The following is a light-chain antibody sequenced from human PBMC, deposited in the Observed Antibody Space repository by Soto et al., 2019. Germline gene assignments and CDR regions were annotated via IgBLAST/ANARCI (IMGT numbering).Light chain of an antibody. CDR3: QEYNSYSWT. J-gene: IGKJ1*01. Sequence: DIQMTQSPSTLSASVGDRVTITCRASQSISTWLAWYQQKPGKAPKLLIYQASSLEVGVPLRFSGSGSGTEFTLTINSLQPDDFATYYCQEYNSYSWTFGQGIKVEIK. V-gene: IGKV1-5*03. CDR2: QAS. CDR1: QSISTW.